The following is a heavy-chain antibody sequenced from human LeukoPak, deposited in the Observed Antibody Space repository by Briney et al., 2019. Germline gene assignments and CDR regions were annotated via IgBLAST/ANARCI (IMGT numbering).Heavy chain of an antibody. CDR1: GGSISSYY. D-gene: IGHD6-13*01. CDR2: IYYSGST. V-gene: IGHV4-59*12. J-gene: IGHJ5*02. CDR3: ARAPSSTWFDP. Sequence: PSETLSLTCTVSGGSISSYYWSWIRQPPGKGLEWIGYIYYSGSTNYNPSLKSRVTISVDTSKNQFSLKLRSVTAADTAVYYCARAPSSTWFDPWGQGTLVTVSS.